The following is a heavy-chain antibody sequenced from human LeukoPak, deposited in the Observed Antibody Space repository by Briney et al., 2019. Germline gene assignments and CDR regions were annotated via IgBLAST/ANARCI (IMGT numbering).Heavy chain of an antibody. Sequence: GGSLRLSCVASGFSFTNYAMSWVRQAPGKGLEWVSSIFGTTGSTYYADSVKGRVTISRDNSRNTVYLQMNSLRAEDTAVYYCAKDRTYYSDFSAYYSSPPLQHFWGQGTLVTVSS. D-gene: IGHD3-22*01. CDR3: AKDRTYYSDFSAYYSSPPLQHF. CDR1: GFSFTNYA. J-gene: IGHJ4*02. V-gene: IGHV3-23*01. CDR2: IFGTTGST.